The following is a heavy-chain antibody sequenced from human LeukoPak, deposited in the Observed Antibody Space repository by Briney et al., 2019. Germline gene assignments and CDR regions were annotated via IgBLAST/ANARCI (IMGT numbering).Heavy chain of an antibody. D-gene: IGHD3-10*01. CDR1: GFTFSSYG. Sequence: PGGSLRLSCAASGFTFSSYGMHWVRQAPGKGLEWVAFIRYDGSNKYYADSVKGRFTISRDNSKNTLYLQMNSLRAEDTAVYYCAKDWYRFGEYYYMDVWGKGTTVTISS. CDR3: AKDWYRFGEYYYMDV. CDR2: IRYDGSNK. V-gene: IGHV3-30*02. J-gene: IGHJ6*03.